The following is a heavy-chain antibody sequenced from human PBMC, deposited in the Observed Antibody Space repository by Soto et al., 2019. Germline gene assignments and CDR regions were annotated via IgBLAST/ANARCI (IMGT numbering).Heavy chain of an antibody. CDR1: GYNFTSYW. CDR3: ALVFPYCSSPTCYLYF. J-gene: IGHJ4*02. CDR2: IYPGDSDS. Sequence: GESLKISYKGFGYNFTSYWIAWIRQMPGKGLDWMGIIYPGDSDSRYSPSFKGQVTISADKSISTAYLQWSSLKASDTAIYYCALVFPYCSSPTCYLYFCGQGTLVIVSS. D-gene: IGHD2-2*01. V-gene: IGHV5-51*01.